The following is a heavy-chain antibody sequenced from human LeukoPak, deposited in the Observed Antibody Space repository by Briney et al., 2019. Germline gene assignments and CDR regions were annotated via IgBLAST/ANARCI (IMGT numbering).Heavy chain of an antibody. CDR1: GGSISSTNW. CDR2: IYHSGTT. J-gene: IGHJ5*02. CDR3: ARGLPYDFWSGQQNWFDP. D-gene: IGHD3-3*01. Sequence: PSGTLSLTCAVSGGSISSTNWWSWVRQPPGKGLEWIGEIYHSGTTNYNPSLKSRVTISVDKSKNQFSLKLSSVTAADTAVYYCARGLPYDFWSGQQNWFDPWGQGTLVTVSS. V-gene: IGHV4-4*02.